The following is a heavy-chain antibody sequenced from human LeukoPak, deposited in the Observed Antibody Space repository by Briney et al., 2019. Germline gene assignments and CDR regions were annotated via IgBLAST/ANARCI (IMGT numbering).Heavy chain of an antibody. V-gene: IGHV3-15*04. D-gene: IGHD1-7*01. CDR2: TVSEIDGGTT. CDR1: GFTFNYAW. CDR3: TTDEDWNYARKDV. J-gene: IGHJ6*02. Sequence: GGSLRLSCAASGFTFNYAWMSWVRQVPGKGLEWVGQTVSEIDGGTTDYAAPVKGRFTISRGDSKSTLYLQMNSLKIEDTAVYYCTTDEDWNYARKDVWGQGATVIVSS.